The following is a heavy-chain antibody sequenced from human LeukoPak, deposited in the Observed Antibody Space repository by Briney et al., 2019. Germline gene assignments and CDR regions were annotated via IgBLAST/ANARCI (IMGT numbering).Heavy chain of an antibody. CDR1: TFTFSRYW. J-gene: IGHJ4*02. CDR2: ISGSGGST. CDR3: AKDALCGGSCRPS. V-gene: IGHV3-23*01. Sequence: GGSLRLSCAASTFTFSRYWMHWVRQAPGKGLVWVSAISGSGGSTYYADSVKGRFTISRDNSKNTLYLQMNSLRAEDTAVYYCAKDALCGGSCRPSWGQGTLVTVSS. D-gene: IGHD2-15*01.